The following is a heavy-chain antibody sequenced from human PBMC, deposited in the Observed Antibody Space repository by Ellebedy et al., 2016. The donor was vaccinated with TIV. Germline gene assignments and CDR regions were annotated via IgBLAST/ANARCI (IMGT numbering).Heavy chain of an antibody. Sequence: SETLSLXXTVSGGSISSSSSNWGWIRQSPGKGLEWIGSVYYSGSTYYNPSLKSRVTISVDTSKNQFSLKLSSVTAADTAVHYCARVVVVPAASLYYFDYWGQGTLVTVSS. V-gene: IGHV4-39*07. CDR2: VYYSGST. CDR3: ARVVVVPAASLYYFDY. J-gene: IGHJ4*02. CDR1: GGSISSSSSN. D-gene: IGHD2-2*01.